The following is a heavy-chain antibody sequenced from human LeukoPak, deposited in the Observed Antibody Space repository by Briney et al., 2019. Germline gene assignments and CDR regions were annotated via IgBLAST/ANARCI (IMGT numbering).Heavy chain of an antibody. V-gene: IGHV4-34*01. J-gene: IGHJ3*02. Sequence: SETLSLTCAVYVGTFSGHYWSWIRQAPGKGLEWIGEIDHTGKSNYKSALKSRVTMAVDTSKNQFSLSLESVTAADTAIYYCARASRQGETYFNAFDIWGRGTPVTVSS. CDR3: ARASRQGETYFNAFDI. D-gene: IGHD1-26*01. CDR2: IDHTGKS. CDR1: VGTFSGHY.